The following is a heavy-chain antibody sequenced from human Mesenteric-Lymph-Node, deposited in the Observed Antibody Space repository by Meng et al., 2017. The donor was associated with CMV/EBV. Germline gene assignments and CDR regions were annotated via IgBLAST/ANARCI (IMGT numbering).Heavy chain of an antibody. D-gene: IGHD6-6*01. CDR2: IYYSGST. V-gene: IGHV4-39*07. J-gene: IGHJ4*02. CDR3: ASSSSLGGASFDY. Sequence: GSLRLSCPVSGGPISSSSYYWGWLRQPPGKGLEWIGSIYYSGSTYYNPSLKSRVTISVDKSKNQFSLKLSSVTAADTAVYYCASSSSLGGASFDYWGQGTLVTVSS. CDR1: GGPISSSSYY.